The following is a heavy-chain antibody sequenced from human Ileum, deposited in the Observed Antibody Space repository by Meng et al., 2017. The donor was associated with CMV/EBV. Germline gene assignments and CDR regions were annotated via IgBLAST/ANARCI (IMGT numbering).Heavy chain of an antibody. Sequence: SCGDVGVHLRRAWRRWVRQEAGKGLEWVADINEAGMRILFVDSLKGRFTISRDNTKNSVYLQMNSLRTEDTAVYYCARDPEWGAIDYWGHGTLVTVSS. CDR2: INEAGMRI. D-gene: IGHD3-3*01. V-gene: IGHV3-7*01. CDR1: GVHLRRAW. J-gene: IGHJ4*01. CDR3: ARDPEWGAIDY.